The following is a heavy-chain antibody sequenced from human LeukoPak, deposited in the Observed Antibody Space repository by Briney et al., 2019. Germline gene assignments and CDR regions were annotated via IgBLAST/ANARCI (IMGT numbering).Heavy chain of an antibody. V-gene: IGHV4-39*07. Sequence: SETLSLTCTVSGDSISSSSYYWGWIRQPPGKGLEWIGSIYYSGSTYYNPSLKSRVTISVDTSKNQFSLKLSSVTAADTAVYYCARINARKDYWGQGTLVTVSS. J-gene: IGHJ4*02. CDR1: GDSISSSSYY. CDR3: ARINARKDY. D-gene: IGHD2-8*01. CDR2: IYYSGST.